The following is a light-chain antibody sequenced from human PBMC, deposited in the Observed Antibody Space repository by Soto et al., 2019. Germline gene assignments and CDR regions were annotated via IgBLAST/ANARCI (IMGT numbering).Light chain of an antibody. CDR2: GAS. Sequence: DIQMTQSPSSLSASVGDRVTITCRTSQNIIKYLNWYQQKPGKAPKLLIYGASTLQTGVPSRFSGGGSGTDFPLTISSLQPEDFATYYCQQTYTSPYTFGQGTKLDIQ. J-gene: IGKJ2*01. CDR3: QQTYTSPYT. V-gene: IGKV1-39*01. CDR1: QNIIKY.